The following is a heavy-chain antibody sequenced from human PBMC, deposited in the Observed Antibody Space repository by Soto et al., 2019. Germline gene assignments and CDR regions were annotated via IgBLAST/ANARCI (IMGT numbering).Heavy chain of an antibody. Sequence: SLRLSCVASGFTFASYWMSWVRQAPGKGLEWGANVKGDGSEKVYVDSVKGRLTISRDNAKNSVYLQMNSLRVEDTALYYCGRDEVRNGVGAWGQGTTVTVSS. CDR3: GRDEVRNGVGA. CDR1: GFTFASYW. CDR2: VKGDGSEK. V-gene: IGHV3-7*01. J-gene: IGHJ6*02.